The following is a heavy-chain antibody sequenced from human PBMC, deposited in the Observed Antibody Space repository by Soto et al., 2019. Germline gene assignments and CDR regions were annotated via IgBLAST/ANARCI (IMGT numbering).Heavy chain of an antibody. CDR1: GGSISSGDYY. D-gene: IGHD2-15*01. CDR2: IYYSGST. J-gene: IGHJ6*02. Sequence: SETLSLTCTVSGGSISSGDYYWSWIRQPPGKGLEWIRYIYYSGSTNYNPSLKSRVTISVDTSKNQFSLKLSSVTAADTAVYYCTRDLTREGYCSGGSCYSGYYYGMDVWGQGTTVTVSS. V-gene: IGHV4-61*08. CDR3: TRDLTREGYCSGGSCYSGYYYGMDV.